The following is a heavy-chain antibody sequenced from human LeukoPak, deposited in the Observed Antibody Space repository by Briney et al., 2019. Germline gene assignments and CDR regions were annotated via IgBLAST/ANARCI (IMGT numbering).Heavy chain of an antibody. CDR3: ARDPVQLWSRRGYFDY. CDR1: GGSISSGGYS. D-gene: IGHD5-18*01. V-gene: IGHV4-30-2*01. CDR2: IYHSGST. Sequence: SQTLSLTCAVSGGSISSGGYSWSWIRQPPGKGLEWIGYIYHSGSTNYNPSLKSRVTISVDKSKNQFSLKLSSVTAADTAVYYCARDPVQLWSRRGYFDYWGQGTLVTVSS. J-gene: IGHJ4*02.